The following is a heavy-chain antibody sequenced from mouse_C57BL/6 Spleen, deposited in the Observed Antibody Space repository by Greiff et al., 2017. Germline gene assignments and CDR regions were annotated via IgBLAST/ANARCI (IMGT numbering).Heavy chain of an antibody. V-gene: IGHV2-2*01. Sequence: VQLQESGPGLVQPSQSLSITCTVSGFSLTSYGVHWVRQSPGKGLEWLGVIWSGGSTDYNAAFISRLSISKDNSKSQVFFKMNSLQADDTAIYYCASPLYGSSSWFAYWGQGTLVTVSA. D-gene: IGHD1-1*01. CDR2: IWSGGST. CDR1: GFSLTSYG. CDR3: ASPLYGSSSWFAY. J-gene: IGHJ3*01.